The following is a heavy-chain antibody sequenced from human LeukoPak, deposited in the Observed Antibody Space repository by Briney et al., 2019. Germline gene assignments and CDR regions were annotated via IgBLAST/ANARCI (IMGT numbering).Heavy chain of an antibody. D-gene: IGHD3-3*01. CDR2: INPNSGGT. Sequence: GASVKVSCKASGYTFTGYYMHWVRQAPGQGLEWMGWINPNSGGTNYAQKFQGRVTMTRDTSIITAYMELSRLRSDDTAVYYCARAAGREWLPPLYYYYMDVWGKGTTVTVSS. CDR3: ARAAGREWLPPLYYYYMDV. CDR1: GYTFTGYY. J-gene: IGHJ6*03. V-gene: IGHV1-2*02.